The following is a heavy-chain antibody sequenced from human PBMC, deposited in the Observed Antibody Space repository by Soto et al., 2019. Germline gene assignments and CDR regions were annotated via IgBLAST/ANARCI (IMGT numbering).Heavy chain of an antibody. D-gene: IGHD3-10*01. Sequence: QVQLVQSGAEVKKPGSSVKVSCKASGGTFSSYAISWVRQAPGQGLEWMGGILPIFGTANYAQKFQGRVTITADESTSTAYMELSSLRSEDTAVYYCARTPTYYYGSGSVGNWFDPWGQGTLVTVSS. V-gene: IGHV1-69*12. CDR3: ARTPTYYYGSGSVGNWFDP. CDR1: GGTFSSYA. CDR2: ILPIFGTA. J-gene: IGHJ5*02.